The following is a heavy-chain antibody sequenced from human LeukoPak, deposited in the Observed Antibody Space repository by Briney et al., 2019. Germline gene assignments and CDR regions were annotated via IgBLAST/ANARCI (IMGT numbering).Heavy chain of an antibody. V-gene: IGHV3-15*01. D-gene: IGHD3-16*02. CDR1: GFTFSDYY. CDR2: IKSKTDGGTT. Sequence: GGSLRLSCAASGFTFSDYYMSWIRQAPGKGLEWVGRIKSKTDGGTTDYAAPVKGRFTISRDDSKNTLYLQMNSLKTEDTAVYYCTTGSFGGIIPTYYWGQGTLVTVSS. J-gene: IGHJ4*02. CDR3: TTGSFGGIIPTYY.